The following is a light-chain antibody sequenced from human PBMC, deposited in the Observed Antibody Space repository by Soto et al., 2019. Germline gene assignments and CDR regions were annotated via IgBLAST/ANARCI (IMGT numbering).Light chain of an antibody. J-gene: IGKJ1*01. Sequence: DIQMTQSPSTLSGSVGDRVTITCLASQTISSWLAWYQQKPGKAPKLLIYKASTLKSGVPSRFSGSGSGTEFTLTISSLQPDDFATYYCQQYTNYPWTFGQGTKVDIK. V-gene: IGKV1-5*03. CDR2: KAS. CDR1: QTISSW. CDR3: QQYTNYPWT.